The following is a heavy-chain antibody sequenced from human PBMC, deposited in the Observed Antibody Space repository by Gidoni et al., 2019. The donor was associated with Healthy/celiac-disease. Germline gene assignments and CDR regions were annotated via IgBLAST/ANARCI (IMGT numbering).Heavy chain of an antibody. D-gene: IGHD6-19*01. CDR3: TTVGIAVAALRYNMIDAFDI. V-gene: IGHV3-15*01. Sequence: EVQLVESGGGLVKPGGSLSLSCAASGFPFSNDWMSWVRQAPGKGLEWVGRIKSKTDGGTTDYAAPVKGRFTISRDDSKNTLYLQMNSLKTEDTAVYYCTTVGIAVAALRYNMIDAFDIWGQGTMVTVSS. CDR1: GFPFSNDW. CDR2: IKSKTDGGTT. J-gene: IGHJ3*02.